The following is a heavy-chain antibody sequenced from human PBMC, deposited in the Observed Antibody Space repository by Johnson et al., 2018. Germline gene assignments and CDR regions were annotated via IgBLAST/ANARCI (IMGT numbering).Heavy chain of an antibody. CDR3: ARAGVGSHYYYHYYMDV. CDR2: ITSSGGST. Sequence: QLVESGGALVQPGGSLRLSCAVSGFTFSTFDMNWVRQAPGKGLEWVSAITSSGGSTYYADSVKGRFTISRDNSKTTLSLHMNSLRAEDTAVDYCARAGVGSHYYYHYYMDVWGIGTTVTVSS. J-gene: IGHJ6*03. D-gene: IGHD1-26*01. CDR1: GFTFSTFD. V-gene: IGHV3-23*04.